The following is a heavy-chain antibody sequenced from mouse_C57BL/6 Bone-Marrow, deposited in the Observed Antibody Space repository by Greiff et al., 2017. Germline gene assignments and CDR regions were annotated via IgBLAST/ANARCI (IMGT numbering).Heavy chain of an antibody. V-gene: IGHV7-3*01. CDR1: GFTFTDYY. Sequence: EVKLVESGGGLVQPGGSLSLSCAASGFTFTDYYMSWVRQPPGKALEWLGFIRNKSNGYTTEYSASVKGRFTISRDNSQSILYLQKNALRAEDSATYYCARYSGNYYAMDYWGQGTSVTVSS. CDR3: ARYSGNYYAMDY. J-gene: IGHJ4*01. CDR2: IRNKSNGYTT.